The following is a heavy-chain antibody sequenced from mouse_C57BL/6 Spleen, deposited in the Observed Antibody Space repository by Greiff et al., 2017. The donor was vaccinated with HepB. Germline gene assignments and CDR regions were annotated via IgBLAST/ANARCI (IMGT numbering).Heavy chain of an antibody. Sequence: EVQRVESGAELVRPGASVKLSCTASGFNIKDYYMHWVKQRPEQGLEWIGWIDPENGDTEYASKFQGKATITADTSSNTAYLQLSSLTSEDTAVYYCTTGARAYYLDYWGQGTTLTVSS. D-gene: IGHD3-1*01. CDR2: IDPENGDT. CDR3: TTGARAYYLDY. CDR1: GFNIKDYY. V-gene: IGHV14-4*01. J-gene: IGHJ2*01.